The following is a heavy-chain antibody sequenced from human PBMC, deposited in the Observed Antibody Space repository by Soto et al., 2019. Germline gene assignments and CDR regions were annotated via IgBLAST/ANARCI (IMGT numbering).Heavy chain of an antibody. Sequence: GGSLRLSCQGSGFTFSSYSMNWVRQAPGKGLEWVSSISGSGGYIYYADSVKGRFTISRDNAKSSLYLQMTSLRDEDTALYYCARDRQSTPWYAADYWGQGSLVTVS. CDR3: ARDRQSTPWYAADY. V-gene: IGHV3-21*01. CDR2: ISGSGGYI. J-gene: IGHJ4*02. CDR1: GFTFSSYS. D-gene: IGHD6-13*01.